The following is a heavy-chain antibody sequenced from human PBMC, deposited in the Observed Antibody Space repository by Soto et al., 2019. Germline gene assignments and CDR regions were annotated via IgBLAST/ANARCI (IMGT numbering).Heavy chain of an antibody. CDR2: ISGFNGNT. J-gene: IGHJ4*02. V-gene: IGHV1-18*01. CDR3: ASIGFSSGHDSPDFDS. CDR1: GYTFNFYG. Sequence: QVQLVQSGAEVKKPGASVKVSCKASGYTFNFYGITWVRQAPGQGLEWMGWISGFNGNTNYAADLQGRATMTTDTSTSTAYMELRGLRSDDTAVYYCASIGFSSGHDSPDFDSWGQGTLVTVSS. D-gene: IGHD2-15*01.